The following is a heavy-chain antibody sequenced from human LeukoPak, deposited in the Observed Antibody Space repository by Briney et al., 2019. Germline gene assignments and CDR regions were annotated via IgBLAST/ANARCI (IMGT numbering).Heavy chain of an antibody. V-gene: IGHV4-39*01. J-gene: IGHJ4*02. CDR2: MYYSGST. Sequence: SSETLSLTCTVSGDAITGSSYYWGWIRQPPGKGLEWIGSMYYSGSTYSNPSLKSRVTMSADTSKNQFSLKLSSVSAADTAVYYCARVVVGATTGYYFDYWGQGTLVTVSS. CDR1: GDAITGSSYY. D-gene: IGHD1-26*01. CDR3: ARVVVGATTGYYFDY.